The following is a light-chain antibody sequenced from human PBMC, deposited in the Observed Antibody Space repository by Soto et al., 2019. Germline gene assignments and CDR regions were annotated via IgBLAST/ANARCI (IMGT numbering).Light chain of an antibody. J-gene: IGLJ3*02. CDR2: NIN. V-gene: IGLV1-44*01. Sequence: QSVLTQPPSASGTPGQRVTISCSGSNSNIGSNAVNWYQQLPGTAPRLLIYNINQRPSGVPDRFSGSKSGTSASLAITGLQSGDESDYYCAAWDDTLNGWVFGGGIKLTVL. CDR1: NSNIGSNA. CDR3: AAWDDTLNGWV.